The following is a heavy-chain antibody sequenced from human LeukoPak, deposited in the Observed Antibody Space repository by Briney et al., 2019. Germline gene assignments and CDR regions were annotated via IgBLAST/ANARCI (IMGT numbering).Heavy chain of an antibody. CDR1: GGSISSYY. V-gene: IGHV4-59*08. J-gene: IGHJ4*02. D-gene: IGHD2-15*01. CDR2: IYYSGST. CDR3: ARRGHGGNVDY. Sequence: SETLSLTCTVSGGSISSYYRSWIRQPPGKGLEWIGYIYYSGSTNYNPSLKSRVTISVDTSKSQFSLKLSSVTAADTAVYYCARRGHGGNVDYWGQGTLVTVSS.